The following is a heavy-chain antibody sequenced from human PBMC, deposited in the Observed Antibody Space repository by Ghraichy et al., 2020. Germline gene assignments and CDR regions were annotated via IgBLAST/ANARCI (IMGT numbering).Heavy chain of an antibody. D-gene: IGHD5-18*01. Sequence: SVKVSCKASGGTFSSYAISWVRQAPGQGLEWMGRIIPILGIANYAQKFQGRVTITADKSTSTAYMELSSLRSEDTAVYYCARGPDTAMEKGFDYWGQGTLVTVSS. J-gene: IGHJ4*02. CDR2: IIPILGIA. V-gene: IGHV1-69*04. CDR1: GGTFSSYA. CDR3: ARGPDTAMEKGFDY.